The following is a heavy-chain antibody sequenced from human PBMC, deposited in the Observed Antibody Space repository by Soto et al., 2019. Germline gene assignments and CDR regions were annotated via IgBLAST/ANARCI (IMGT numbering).Heavy chain of an antibody. CDR2: ISGSGGST. D-gene: IGHD3-10*01. CDR3: ANRNDYGSGSYFPFDH. CDR1: GFTFSSYG. V-gene: IGHV3-23*01. J-gene: IGHJ4*02. Sequence: PRGSLRLSCAASGFTFSSYGMSWVRQAPGKGLEWVSSISGSGGSTYYADSVKGRFTISRDNSKNTLYLQMSSLRAEDTAVYYCANRNDYGSGSYFPFDHWGQGTLVTVSS.